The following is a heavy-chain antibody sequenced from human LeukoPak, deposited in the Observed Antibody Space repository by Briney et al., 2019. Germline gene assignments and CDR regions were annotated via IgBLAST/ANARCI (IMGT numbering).Heavy chain of an antibody. CDR2: ISWNSGSI. J-gene: IGHJ4*02. V-gene: IGHV3-9*01. Sequence: PGGSLRLSCAASGFTFSSYGMHWVRQAPGKGLEWVSGISWNSGSIGYADSVKGRFTISRDNAKNSLYLQMNSLRAEDTAVYYCARDLMGIAYRGAFYYWGQGTLVTVSS. CDR1: GFTFSSYG. CDR3: ARDLMGIAYRGAFYY. D-gene: IGHD6-13*01.